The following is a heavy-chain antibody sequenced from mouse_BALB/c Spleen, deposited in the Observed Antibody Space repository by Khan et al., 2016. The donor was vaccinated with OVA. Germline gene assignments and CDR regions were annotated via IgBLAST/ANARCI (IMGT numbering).Heavy chain of an antibody. CDR3: SRSTRWDYFDY. CDR2: INPYNDGT. J-gene: IGHJ2*01. V-gene: IGHV1S136*01. D-gene: IGHD1-1*01. Sequence: VQLKQSGPELVKPGASVKMSCKASGYTFTSYVMHWVKQKPGQGLEWIGYINPYNDGTKYNEKFKGKATLTSDKSSSTAYMELSSLTSEDSAVYYCSRSTRWDYFDYWGQGTTLTVSS. CDR1: GYTFTSYV.